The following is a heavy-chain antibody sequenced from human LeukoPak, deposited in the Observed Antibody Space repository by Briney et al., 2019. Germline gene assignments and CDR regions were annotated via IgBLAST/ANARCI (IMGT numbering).Heavy chain of an antibody. D-gene: IGHD5-24*01. CDR1: GFTFSSYS. Sequence: GGSLRLSCAASGFTFSSYSMNWVRQAPGKGLEWVSSISSSSSYIYYADSVKGRFTISRDNAKNSLYLQMNSLRAEDTAVYYCARADGYNPIYYYYGMDVWGQGTTVTVSS. CDR3: ARADGYNPIYYYYGMDV. CDR2: ISSSSSYI. J-gene: IGHJ6*02. V-gene: IGHV3-21*04.